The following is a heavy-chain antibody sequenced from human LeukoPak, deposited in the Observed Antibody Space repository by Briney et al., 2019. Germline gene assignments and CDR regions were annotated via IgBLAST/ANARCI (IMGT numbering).Heavy chain of an antibody. CDR1: GYTFTSYA. Sequence: ASVKVSCKASGYTFTSYAMHWVRQAPGQRLEWMGWINAGNGNTKYSQKFQGRVTITGDTSASTAYMELSSLRSEDTAVYYCARCRDSSSWYWFDPWGQGTLVTVSS. D-gene: IGHD6-13*01. V-gene: IGHV1-3*01. CDR3: ARCRDSSSWYWFDP. J-gene: IGHJ5*02. CDR2: INAGNGNT.